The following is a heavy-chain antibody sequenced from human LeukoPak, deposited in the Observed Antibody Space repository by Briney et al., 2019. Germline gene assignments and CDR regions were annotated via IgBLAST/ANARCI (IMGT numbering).Heavy chain of an antibody. D-gene: IGHD3-22*01. J-gene: IGHJ4*02. CDR1: GHTFTGYY. CDR3: ARDALVPYYYDSSGYLDY. Sequence: ASVKVSCKASGHTFTGYYMHWVRQAPGQGLEWMGIINPSGGSTSYAQKFQGRVTMTRDTSTSTVYMELSSLRSEDTAVYYCARDALVPYYYDSSGYLDYWGQGTLVTVSS. V-gene: IGHV1-46*01. CDR2: INPSGGST.